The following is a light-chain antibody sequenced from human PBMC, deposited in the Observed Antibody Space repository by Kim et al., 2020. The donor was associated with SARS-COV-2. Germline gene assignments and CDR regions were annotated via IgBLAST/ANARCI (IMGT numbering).Light chain of an antibody. J-gene: IGKJ4*01. Sequence: LCTGERATLSCRASQSVSSSYLAWYQQKPGQAPRLLIYGASSRATGIPDRFSGSGSGTDFTLTISRLEPEDFAVYYCQQYGSSSTFGGGTKVDIK. CDR3: QQYGSSST. V-gene: IGKV3-20*01. CDR1: QSVSSSY. CDR2: GAS.